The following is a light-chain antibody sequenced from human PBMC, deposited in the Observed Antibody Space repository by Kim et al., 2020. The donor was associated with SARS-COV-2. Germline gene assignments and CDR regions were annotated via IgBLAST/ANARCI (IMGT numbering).Light chain of an antibody. Sequence: EIVLTQSPGTLSLSPGERATLSCRASQSVGSSLLAWYQQKPGQAPRLLIYEAFKRVAGIPDRFSGSGSGTDFTLTISRPEPEDFAMYYGQQYGSSPYSFGQGTKLEIK. CDR3: QQYGSSPYS. CDR2: EAF. CDR1: QSVGSSL. J-gene: IGKJ2*03. V-gene: IGKV3-20*01.